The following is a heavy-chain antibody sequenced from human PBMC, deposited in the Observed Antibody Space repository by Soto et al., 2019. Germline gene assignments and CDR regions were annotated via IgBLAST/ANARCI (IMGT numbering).Heavy chain of an antibody. CDR3: ARIHWSQSILDY. CDR1: GGSFSGYS. D-gene: IGHD2-21*01. J-gene: IGHJ4*02. V-gene: IGHV4-34*01. Sequence: PSETLSLTCAVYGGSFSGYSWTWIRQPPGRGLEWIGEIDHSGTTNYNPSLKSRVTFSVDTSKNQFSLKVSSVTAADTAVYYCARIHWSQSILDYCGRGILVIVSS. CDR2: IDHSGTT.